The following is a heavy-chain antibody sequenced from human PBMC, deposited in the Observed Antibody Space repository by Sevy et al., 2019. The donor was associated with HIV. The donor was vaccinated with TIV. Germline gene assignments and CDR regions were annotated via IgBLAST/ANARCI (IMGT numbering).Heavy chain of an antibody. CDR3: ARRNNLRYYYYGMDV. CDR1: GGSISSYY. Sequence: SETLSLTCTVSGGSISSYYWSWIRQPPGKGLEWIGYIYYSGSTNYNPSLKSRVTISVDTSKNQFSLKLSSVTAADKAVYYCARRNNLRYYYYGMDVWGQGTTVTVSS. V-gene: IGHV4-59*01. CDR2: IYYSGST. J-gene: IGHJ6*02.